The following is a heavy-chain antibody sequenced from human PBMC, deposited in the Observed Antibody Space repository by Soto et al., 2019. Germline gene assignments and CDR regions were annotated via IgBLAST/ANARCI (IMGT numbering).Heavy chain of an antibody. D-gene: IGHD2-15*01. V-gene: IGHV4-30-2*01. CDR2: IYHSGST. CDR1: GGSISSGGYS. CDR3: ARGCKNLGYCSGGSCPKYNWFDP. Sequence: SETLSLTCAVSGGSISSGGYSWSWIRQPPGKGLEWIGYIYHSGSTYYNQSLKSQVTISVDRSKNQFSMKLRSVTAADTAVYYCARGCKNLGYCSGGSCPKYNWFDPWGQGTLVTVSS. J-gene: IGHJ5*02.